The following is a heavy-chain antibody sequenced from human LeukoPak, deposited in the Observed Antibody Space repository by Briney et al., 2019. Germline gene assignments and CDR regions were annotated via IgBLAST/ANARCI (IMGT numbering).Heavy chain of an antibody. CDR3: ARGTAGAYDY. CDR1: RFTFSDYW. V-gene: IGHV3-7*01. CDR2: IRPDGNDR. J-gene: IGHJ4*02. Sequence: GGSLRLSCAASRFTFSDYWMIWVRQAPGKGLEWVANIRPDGNDRYLVDSARGRFTISRDSAKNSLYLQMNSLRAEDTAMYYCARGTAGAYDYWGQGTLVTVPS. D-gene: IGHD4/OR15-4a*01.